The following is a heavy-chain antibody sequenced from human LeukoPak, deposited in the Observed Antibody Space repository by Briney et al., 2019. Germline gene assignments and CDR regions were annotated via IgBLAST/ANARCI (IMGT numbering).Heavy chain of an antibody. CDR2: IKQDGSEK. Sequence: GGSLRLSCAASGFTFSSYWMSWVRQAPGKGLEWVANIKQDGSEKYYVDSVKGRFTISRDNSKNTLYLQMNSLRTEDTAMYYCARGYGDFSLNYFDYWGQGTLVTVSS. D-gene: IGHD4-17*01. V-gene: IGHV3-7*04. CDR3: ARGYGDFSLNYFDY. J-gene: IGHJ4*02. CDR1: GFTFSSYW.